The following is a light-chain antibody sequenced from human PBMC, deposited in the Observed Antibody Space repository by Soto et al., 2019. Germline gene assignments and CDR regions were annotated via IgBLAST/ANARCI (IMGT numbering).Light chain of an antibody. CDR2: AAS. J-gene: IGKJ1*01. V-gene: IGKV3-20*01. CDR1: QSVSSTS. Sequence: EIVLTQSPGTLSLSPGERATLSCRASQSVSSTSLAWYQHKSGQPPRLLIYAASRRATGIPDRFSGSGSGTDSTLTISRLEPEDFAVYYCHQFGSSPPRTFGQGTKVEIK. CDR3: HQFGSSPPRT.